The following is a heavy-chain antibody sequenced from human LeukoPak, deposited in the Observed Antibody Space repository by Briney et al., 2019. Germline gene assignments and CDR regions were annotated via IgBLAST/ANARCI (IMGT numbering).Heavy chain of an antibody. CDR2: ICGSGGST. Sequence: GGSLRLSCAASGFTFSSYAMSWVRQAPGEGLGWVSAICGSGGSTYYADSVKGRFTISRDNSKNTLYLQMNSLRAEDTAVYYCASWGIAVAGEYFQHWGQGTLVTVSS. V-gene: IGHV3-23*01. CDR3: ASWGIAVAGEYFQH. D-gene: IGHD6-19*01. CDR1: GFTFSSYA. J-gene: IGHJ1*01.